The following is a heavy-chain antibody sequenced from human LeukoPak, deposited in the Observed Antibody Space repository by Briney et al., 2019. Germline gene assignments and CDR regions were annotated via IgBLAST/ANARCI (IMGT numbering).Heavy chain of an antibody. D-gene: IGHD5-12*01. CDR3: ARGGGGYDY. V-gene: IGHV4-38-2*02. CDR2: IYHSGST. CDR1: GYSISSGYY. J-gene: IGHJ4*02. Sequence: SETLSLTCTVSGYSISSGYYWGWIRQPPGKGLEWIGSIYHSGSTYYNPSLKSRVTISVDTSKNQFSLKLSSVTAADTAVYYCARGGGGYDYWGQGTLVTVSS.